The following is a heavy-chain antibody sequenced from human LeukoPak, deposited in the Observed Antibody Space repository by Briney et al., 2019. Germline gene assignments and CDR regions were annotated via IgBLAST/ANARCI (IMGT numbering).Heavy chain of an antibody. V-gene: IGHV3-7*01. CDR1: GFTFSSSW. Sequence: GGSLRLSCAASGFTFSSSWMTWVRQAPGKGLEWVAIIKPDGSDKSYVDSVKGRFTVSRDNAKNSLYLQMGSLRTEDTAVYYCARDPSYGALDYWGQGTLVTVSS. D-gene: IGHD4-17*01. J-gene: IGHJ4*02. CDR3: ARDPSYGALDY. CDR2: IKPDGSDK.